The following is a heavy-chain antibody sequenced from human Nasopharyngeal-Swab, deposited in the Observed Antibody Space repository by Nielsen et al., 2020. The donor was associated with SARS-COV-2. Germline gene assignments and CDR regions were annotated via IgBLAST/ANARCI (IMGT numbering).Heavy chain of an antibody. V-gene: IGHV3-30*03. CDR2: ISYDGSNK. Sequence: VRQMPGKGLEWVAVISYDGSNKYYADSVKGRFTISRDNSKNTLYLQMNSLRAEDTAVYYCVRFSGDYFDYWGQGTLVTVSS. CDR3: VRFSGDYFDY. D-gene: IGHD4-17*01. J-gene: IGHJ4*02.